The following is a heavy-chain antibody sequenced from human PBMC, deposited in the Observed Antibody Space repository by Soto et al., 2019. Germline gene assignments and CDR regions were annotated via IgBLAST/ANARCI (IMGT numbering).Heavy chain of an antibody. CDR1: GGSISIYY. Sequence: SETLSLTCTVSGGSISIYYWSWIRQPAGKGLEWIGRIYTSGSTNYNPSLKSRVTMSVDTSKNQFSLKLGSVTAADTAVYYCARXKFRVVVPAAKFDWFDPWGQGTLVTVSS. CDR3: ARXKFRVVVPAAKFDWFDP. J-gene: IGHJ5*02. V-gene: IGHV4-4*07. D-gene: IGHD2-2*01. CDR2: IYTSGST.